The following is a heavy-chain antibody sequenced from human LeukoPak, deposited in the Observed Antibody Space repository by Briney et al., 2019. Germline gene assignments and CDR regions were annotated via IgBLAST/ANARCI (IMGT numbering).Heavy chain of an antibody. V-gene: IGHV1-2*02. CDR2: INPNSGGT. CDR1: GYTFTGYY. Sequence: ASVKVSCRASGYTFTGYYMHWVRQAPGQGLEWMGWINPNSGGTNYAQKFQGRVTMTRDTSISTAYMELSRLRSDDTAVYYCAKGAHYHDSSEGYDYWGQGTLVTVSS. J-gene: IGHJ4*02. CDR3: AKGAHYHDSSEGYDY. D-gene: IGHD3-22*01.